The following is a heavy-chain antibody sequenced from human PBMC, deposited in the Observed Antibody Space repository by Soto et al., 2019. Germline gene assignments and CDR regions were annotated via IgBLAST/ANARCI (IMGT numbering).Heavy chain of an antibody. V-gene: IGHV3-23*01. Sequence: EVQLLESGGGLVQPGGSLRLSCVVSGFTFGSYAMSWVRQAPEKGPEWVAILGGNGFTTYYADSVKGRFTISGDKSKITLFLQMNSLRADDTGVYYCAKALRPSLNFFYYRDVCGRGTSVTVSS. CDR2: LGGNGFTT. CDR3: AKALRPSLNFFYYRDV. CDR1: GFTFGSYA. D-gene: IGHD2-2*01. J-gene: IGHJ6*03.